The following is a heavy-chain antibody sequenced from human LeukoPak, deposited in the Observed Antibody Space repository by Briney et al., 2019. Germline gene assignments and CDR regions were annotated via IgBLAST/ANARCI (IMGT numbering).Heavy chain of an antibody. CDR1: GGSISSSSYH. CDR2: IYYSGST. V-gene: IGHV4-39*01. Sequence: SETLSLTCTVSGGSISSSSYHWGWIRQPPGKGLEWIGSIYYSGSTYYNPSLKSRVTISVDTSKNQFSLKLSSVTAADTAVYYCARFAAMEDFDNWGQGTLVTVSS. J-gene: IGHJ4*02. D-gene: IGHD5-18*01. CDR3: ARFAAMEDFDN.